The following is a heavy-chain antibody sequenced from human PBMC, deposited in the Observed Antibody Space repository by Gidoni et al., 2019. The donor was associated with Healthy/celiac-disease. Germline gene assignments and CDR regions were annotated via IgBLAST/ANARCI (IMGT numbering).Heavy chain of an antibody. CDR2: INHSGST. CDR1: GGSFSGYY. J-gene: IGHJ4*02. V-gene: IGHV4-34*01. D-gene: IGHD3-22*01. Sequence: QVQLQQWGAGLLKPSETLSLTCAVYGGSFSGYYWSWIRQPPGKGLEWIGEINHSGSTHYNPSLKSRVTISVDTSKNQFSLKLSSVTAADTAVYYCARVLQYYYDSSGRSGFDYWGQGTLVTVSS. CDR3: ARVLQYYYDSSGRSGFDY.